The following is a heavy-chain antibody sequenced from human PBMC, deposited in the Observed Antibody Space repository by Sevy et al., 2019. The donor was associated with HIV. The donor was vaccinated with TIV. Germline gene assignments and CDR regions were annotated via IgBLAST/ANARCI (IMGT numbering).Heavy chain of an antibody. V-gene: IGHV1-24*01. CDR1: GYTLTKLS. D-gene: IGHD2-15*01. CDR2: FDPEDGET. J-gene: IGHJ4*02. CDR3: ATTREYYQGKSGYFDY. Sequence: VSVKVSCKVSGYTLTKLSMHWVRQAPGKGLEWMGTFDPEDGETIYAQKFQGRVTMTEDTSTDTAYMELSSLRSEDTAVYYCATTREYYQGKSGYFDYWGQGALVTVSS.